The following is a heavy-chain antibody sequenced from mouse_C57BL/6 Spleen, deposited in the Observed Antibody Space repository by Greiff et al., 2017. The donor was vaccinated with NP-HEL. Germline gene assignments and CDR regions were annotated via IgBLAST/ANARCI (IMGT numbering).Heavy chain of an antibody. CDR2: INPNNGGT. J-gene: IGHJ1*03. V-gene: IGHV1-22*01. CDR3: ALYEYDGYWYFDV. CDR1: GYTFTDYN. Sequence: EVQLQQSGPELVKPGASVKMSCKASGYTFTDYNMHWVKQSHGKSLEWIGYINPNNGGTSYNQKFKGKATLTVNKSSSTAYMELRSLTSEDSAVYYCALYEYDGYWYFDVWGTGTTVTVSS. D-gene: IGHD2-4*01.